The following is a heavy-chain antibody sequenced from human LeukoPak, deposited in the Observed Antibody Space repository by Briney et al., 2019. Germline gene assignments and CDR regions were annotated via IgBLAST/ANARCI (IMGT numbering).Heavy chain of an antibody. D-gene: IGHD5-12*01. CDR1: GYTFTGYY. J-gene: IGHJ6*03. V-gene: IGHV1-2*02. CDR2: INPNSGGT. CDR3: ARVGYSGYDYLPDYYYYYMDV. Sequence: GASVTVSCKASGYTFTGYYMHWVRQAPGQGREWMGWINPNSGGTNYAQKFQGRVTMTRDTSISTAYMELSRLRSDDTAVYYCARVGYSGYDYLPDYYYYYMDVWGKGTTVTISS.